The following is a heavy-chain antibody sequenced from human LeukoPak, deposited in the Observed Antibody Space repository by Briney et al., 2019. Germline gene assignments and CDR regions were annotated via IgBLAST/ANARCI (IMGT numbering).Heavy chain of an antibody. V-gene: IGHV3-30*03. J-gene: IGHJ6*02. CDR2: ISFDGSNK. Sequence: GGSLRLSCAASGFTFSNYGMYWVRQAPGKGLEWVAVISFDGSNKYYADSVKGRFTISRDNSKNTLYLQMNSLRAEDTAVYYCARGGSYGYYYYGMDVWGQGTTVTVSS. D-gene: IGHD1-26*01. CDR1: GFTFSNYG. CDR3: ARGGSYGYYYYGMDV.